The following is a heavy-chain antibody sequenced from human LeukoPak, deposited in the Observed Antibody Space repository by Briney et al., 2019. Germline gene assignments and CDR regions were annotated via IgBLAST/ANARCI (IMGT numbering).Heavy chain of an antibody. CDR3: ATVSAAAGAGSNWFDP. Sequence: GASVKVSCKASGYTFTGYYMHWVRQAPGKGLEWMGGFDPEDGETIYAQKFQGRVTMTEDTSTDTAYMELSSLRSEDTAVYYCATVSAAAGAGSNWFDPWGQGTLVTVSS. V-gene: IGHV1-24*01. J-gene: IGHJ5*02. CDR2: FDPEDGET. CDR1: GYTFTGYY. D-gene: IGHD6-13*01.